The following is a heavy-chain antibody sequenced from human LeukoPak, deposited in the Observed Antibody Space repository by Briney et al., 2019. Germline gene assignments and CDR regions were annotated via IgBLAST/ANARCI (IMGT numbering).Heavy chain of an antibody. CDR3: ARGVGDTSFDY. CDR1: GFTFSSYE. J-gene: IGHJ4*02. Sequence: GGSLRLSCAASGFTFSSYEMNWVRQAPGKGLEWVSYISSSGSTIYYADSVKGRFTISRDNAKNTLYLQMNSLRAEDTAVYYCARGVGDTSFDYWGQGTLVTVSS. CDR2: ISSSGSTI. V-gene: IGHV3-48*03. D-gene: IGHD2-21*02.